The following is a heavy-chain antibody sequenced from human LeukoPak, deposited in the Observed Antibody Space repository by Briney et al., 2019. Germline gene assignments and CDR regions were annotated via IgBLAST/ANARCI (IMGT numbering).Heavy chain of an antibody. CDR3: ATNTVTTYSFDY. J-gene: IGHJ4*02. Sequence: ASVKVSCKASGYTFTGYYMHWVRQAPGQGLEWMGWINPNSGGTSYAQKFQGRVTMTRDTSISTAYMELSRLRSDDTAVYYCATNTVTTYSFDYWGQGTLVTVSS. CDR1: GYTFTGYY. D-gene: IGHD4-17*01. V-gene: IGHV1-2*02. CDR2: INPNSGGT.